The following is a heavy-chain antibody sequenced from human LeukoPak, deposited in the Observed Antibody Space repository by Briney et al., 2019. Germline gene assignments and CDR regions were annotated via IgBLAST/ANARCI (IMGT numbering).Heavy chain of an antibody. CDR2: IYYSGST. D-gene: IGHD3-10*01. V-gene: IGHV4-39*07. CDR1: GGSISSSSYY. J-gene: IGHJ4*02. Sequence: SETLSLTCTVSGGSISSSSYYWGWIRQPPGKGLEWIGSIYYSGSTYYNPSLKSRVTISVDTSKNQFSLKLSSVTAADTAVYYCARDRRVSGSYFDYWGQGTLVTVSS. CDR3: ARDRRVSGSYFDY.